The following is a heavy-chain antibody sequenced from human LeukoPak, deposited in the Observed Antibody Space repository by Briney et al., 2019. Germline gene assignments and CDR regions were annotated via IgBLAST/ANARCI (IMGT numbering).Heavy chain of an antibody. CDR3: ARAPSPKYYYDSSGHPGTFDY. V-gene: IGHV3-48*01. J-gene: IGHJ4*02. CDR1: GFTFSSYS. CDR2: ISSSSSTI. D-gene: IGHD3-22*01. Sequence: GGSLRLSCAASGFTFSSYSMNWVRQAPGKGLEWVSYISSSSSTIYYADSVKGRFTISRDNAKNSLYLQMNSLRAEDTAVYYCARAPSPKYYYDSSGHPGTFDYWGQGTLVTVSS.